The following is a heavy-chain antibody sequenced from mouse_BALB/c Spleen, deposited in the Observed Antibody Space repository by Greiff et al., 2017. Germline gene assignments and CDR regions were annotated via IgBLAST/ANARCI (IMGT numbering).Heavy chain of an antibody. CDR2: IYPGDGDT. Sequence: VQLQESGAELARPGASVKLSCKASGYTFTSYWMQWVKQRPGQGLEWIGAIYPGDGDTRYTQKFKGKATLTADKSSSTAYMQLSSLASEDSAVYYCARPSNWDRGWYFDVWGAGTTVTVSS. D-gene: IGHD4-1*01. J-gene: IGHJ1*01. V-gene: IGHV1-87*01. CDR3: ARPSNWDRGWYFDV. CDR1: GYTFTSYW.